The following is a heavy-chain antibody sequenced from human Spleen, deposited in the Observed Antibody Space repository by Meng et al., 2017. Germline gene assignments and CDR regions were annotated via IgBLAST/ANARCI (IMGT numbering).Heavy chain of an antibody. V-gene: IGHV3-48*04. CDR2: INSGSTTI. J-gene: IGHJ6*02. CDR1: GFAFNSGA. D-gene: IGHD3-10*01. Sequence: GESLKISCAASGFAFNSGAMNWVRQAPGKGLEWVSYINSGSTTIYYADSVKGRFTISRDNAKSLLFLHMNSLRPEDTAIYYCATDLKLPFRGRFGSSYYGMDVGGQETTVTVSS. CDR3: ATDLKLPFRGRFGSSYYGMDV.